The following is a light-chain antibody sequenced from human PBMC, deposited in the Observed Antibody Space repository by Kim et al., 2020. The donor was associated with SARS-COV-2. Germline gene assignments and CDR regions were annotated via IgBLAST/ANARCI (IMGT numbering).Light chain of an antibody. J-gene: IGKJ2*01. CDR3: MHAKPPPPYT. V-gene: IGKV2-24*01. CDR2: KIS. CDR1: ASPVNIDGDTY. Sequence: ASHSCRSSASPVNIDGDTYLTSLHQRTVPPPRLLIYKISKRFSGVPDRFSGSGAGTDYTLKINRVQVEDVGLYYCMHAKPPPPYTFGQGTKLAI.